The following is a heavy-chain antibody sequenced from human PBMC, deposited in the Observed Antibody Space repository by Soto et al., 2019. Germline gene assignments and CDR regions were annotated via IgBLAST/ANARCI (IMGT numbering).Heavy chain of an antibody. V-gene: IGHV3-23*01. CDR3: ANDLLYSSSYSSDY. CDR2: ISGSGGST. D-gene: IGHD6-6*01. CDR1: GFTFSSYA. J-gene: IGHJ4*02. Sequence: EVQLLESGGGLVQPGGSLRLSCAASGFTFSSYAMSWVRQAPRKGLEWVSAISGSGGSTYYADSVKGRFTIARDNSKNTLYLQMNSLRADDTAVYYCANDLLYSSSYSSDYWGQGTLVTVSS.